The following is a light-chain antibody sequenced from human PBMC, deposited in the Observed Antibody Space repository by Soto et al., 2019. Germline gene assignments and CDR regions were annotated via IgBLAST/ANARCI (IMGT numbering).Light chain of an antibody. CDR1: QSISSY. V-gene: IGKV1-39*01. Sequence: DIQMTQSPSSLSASVGDRVTITCRASQSISSYLNRYQHKPGKAPQVLIYATSNLQSGVPARFSGSGSGADFTLTISSLQPEDFATYYCQQSYTTPYTFGQGTKVEIK. CDR3: QQSYTTPYT. CDR2: ATS. J-gene: IGKJ2*01.